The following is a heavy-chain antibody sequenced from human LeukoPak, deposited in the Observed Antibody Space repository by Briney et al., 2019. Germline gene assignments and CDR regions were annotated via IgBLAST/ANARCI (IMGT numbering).Heavy chain of an antibody. CDR1: GGSISSGGYY. D-gene: IGHD6-19*01. CDR3: ARDQKGSSGWYFDY. CDR2: IYYSGST. J-gene: IGHJ4*02. V-gene: IGHV4-31*03. Sequence: SETPSLTCTVSGGSISSGGYYWSWIRQHPGKGLEWIGYIYYSGSTYYNPSLKSRVTISVDTSKNQFSLKLSSVTAADTAVYYCARDQKGSSGWYFDYWGQGTLVTVSS.